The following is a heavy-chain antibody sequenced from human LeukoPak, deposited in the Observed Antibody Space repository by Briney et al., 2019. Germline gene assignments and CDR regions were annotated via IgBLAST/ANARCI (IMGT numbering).Heavy chain of an antibody. J-gene: IGHJ4*02. V-gene: IGHV3-64D*06. CDR1: GFTFSSYA. CDR3: VKDYDILTGYFDY. CDR2: ISSNGGST. D-gene: IGHD3-9*01. Sequence: GGSLRLSCSASGFTFSSYAMHWVRQAPGKGLEYVSAISSNGGSTHYADSVKGRFTISRDNSKNTLYLQMSSLRAEDTAVYYCVKDYDILTGYFDYWGQGTLVTVSS.